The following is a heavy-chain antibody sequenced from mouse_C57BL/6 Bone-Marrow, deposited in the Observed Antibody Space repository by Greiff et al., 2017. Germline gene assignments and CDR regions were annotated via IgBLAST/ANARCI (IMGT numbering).Heavy chain of an antibody. V-gene: IGHV1-81*01. CDR2: IYPRSGNT. D-gene: IGHD1-1*01. Sequence: VQLQQSGAELARPGASVKLSCKASGYTFTSYGISWVKQRTGQGLEWIGEIYPRSGNTYYNEKFKGKATLTADKSSSTAYMELRSLTSEDSAVXFCERYYCYAMDYWGQGTSVTVSS. J-gene: IGHJ4*01. CDR3: ERYYCYAMDY. CDR1: GYTFTSYG.